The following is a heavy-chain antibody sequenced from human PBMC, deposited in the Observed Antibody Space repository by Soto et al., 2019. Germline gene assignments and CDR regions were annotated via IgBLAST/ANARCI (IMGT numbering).Heavy chain of an antibody. D-gene: IGHD2-21*02. CDR2: IFYSGST. V-gene: IGHV4-39*01. CDR1: GGSISSSRSY. J-gene: IGHJ5*02. CDR3: XXXXXXXXXDXWFDP. Sequence: QLQLQESGPGLVKASETLSLTCNVSGGSISSSRSYWAWIRQPPGKGLEWIANIFYSGSTYYNPSLASXVXVXXXTSXXQFXXXXSSVTAXXXAXXXXXXXXXXXXXDXWFDPWGQGTLVTVSS.